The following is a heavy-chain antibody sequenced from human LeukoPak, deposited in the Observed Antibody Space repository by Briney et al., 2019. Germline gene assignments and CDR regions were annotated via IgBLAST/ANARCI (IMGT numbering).Heavy chain of an antibody. CDR1: GFTFSSYA. CDR2: ISGSGGTT. Sequence: PGGSLRLSCAASGFTFSSYAMSWVRQAPGKGLEWVSAISGSGGTTYYADSVKGRFTISRDNSKNTLYVQMNSLRAEDTAVYYCAKDLEGSKGYWGQGTLVTVSS. D-gene: IGHD1-1*01. V-gene: IGHV3-23*01. CDR3: AKDLEGSKGY. J-gene: IGHJ4*02.